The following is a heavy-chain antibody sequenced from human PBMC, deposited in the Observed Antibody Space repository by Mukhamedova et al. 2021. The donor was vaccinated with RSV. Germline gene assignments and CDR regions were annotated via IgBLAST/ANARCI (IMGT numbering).Heavy chain of an antibody. CDR3: ARALGGSGEKGFDS. CDR2: IYYSGST. J-gene: IGHJ4*02. Sequence: SWIRQPPGKGLEWIGYIYYSGSTNYNPSLKSRVTISVDTSKNQFSLKLSTVTAADTAVSYVARALGGSGEKGFDSWRWGTLGTV. V-gene: IGHV4-59*01. D-gene: IGHD3-10*01.